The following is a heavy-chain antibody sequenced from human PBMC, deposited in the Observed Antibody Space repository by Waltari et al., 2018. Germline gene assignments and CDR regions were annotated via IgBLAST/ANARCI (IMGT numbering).Heavy chain of an antibody. D-gene: IGHD3-16*02. V-gene: IGHV4-59*01. CDR1: GGSISSYY. Sequence: QVQLQESGPGLVKPSETLSLTCTVSGGSISSYYWIWIRQPPGEGREWIGCIYSSGSTNYNPSRKSRVTISVDTSKTQFSLKLNSMTAADTAVYYCARDGGWGSYRPFDYWGQGTLVTVSS. CDR3: ARDGGWGSYRPFDY. J-gene: IGHJ4*02. CDR2: IYSSGST.